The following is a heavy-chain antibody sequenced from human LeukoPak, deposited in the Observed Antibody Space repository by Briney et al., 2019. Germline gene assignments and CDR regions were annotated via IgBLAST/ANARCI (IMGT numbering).Heavy chain of an antibody. CDR2: IIPILGIA. V-gene: IGHV1-69*02. CDR3: ARLPDYGDYEDY. J-gene: IGHJ4*02. CDR1: GYTFTKYY. D-gene: IGHD4-17*01. Sequence: ASVKVSCRASGYTFTKYYIHWVRQAPGQGLEWMGRIIPILGIANYAQKFQGRVTITADKSTSTAYMELSSLRSEDTAVYYCARLPDYGDYEDYWGQGTLVTVSS.